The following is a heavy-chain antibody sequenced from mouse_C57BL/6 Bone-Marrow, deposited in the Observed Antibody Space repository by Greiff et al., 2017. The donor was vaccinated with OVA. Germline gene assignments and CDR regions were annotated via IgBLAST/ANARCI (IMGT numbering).Heavy chain of an antibody. Sequence: QVQLKESGPGLVQPSQSLSITCTVSGFSLTSYGVHWVRQSPGKGLEWLGVIWSGGSTDYNAAFISRLSISKDNSKGQVFFKMNSLQADDTAIYYCARKGYYGSSWFAYWGQGTLVTVSA. J-gene: IGHJ3*01. CDR3: ARKGYYGSSWFAY. D-gene: IGHD1-1*01. CDR2: IWSGGST. V-gene: IGHV2-2*01. CDR1: GFSLTSYG.